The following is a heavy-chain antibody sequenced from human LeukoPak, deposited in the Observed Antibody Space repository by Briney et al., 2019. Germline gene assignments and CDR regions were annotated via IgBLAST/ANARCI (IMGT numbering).Heavy chain of an antibody. J-gene: IGHJ4*02. Sequence: ASVKVSCKASGYTFTGYSMHWVRQAPGQGLEWLGQINPNSGGTNYAQNFQGRVTMTRDTSVSTAYMELSRLRSDDTAVYYCARMFGPDAGFDYWGQGTLVPVSS. CDR3: ARMFGPDAGFDY. CDR2: INPNSGGT. V-gene: IGHV1-2*06. CDR1: GYTFTGYS. D-gene: IGHD3-16*01.